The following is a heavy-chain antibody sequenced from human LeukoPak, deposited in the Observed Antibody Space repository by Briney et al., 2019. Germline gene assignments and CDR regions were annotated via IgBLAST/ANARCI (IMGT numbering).Heavy chain of an antibody. CDR3: AKATGYSGYEYGDY. D-gene: IGHD5-12*01. CDR1: GFTFSSYA. J-gene: IGHJ4*02. CDR2: ISGSGGST. V-gene: IGHV3-23*01. Sequence: GGSLRLSCAASGFTFSSYAMSWVRQAPGKGLEWVSGISGSGGSTYYADSVKGRFTISRDNSKNTLYLQMNSLRAEDTAVYYCAKATGYSGYEYGDYWGQGTLVTVSS.